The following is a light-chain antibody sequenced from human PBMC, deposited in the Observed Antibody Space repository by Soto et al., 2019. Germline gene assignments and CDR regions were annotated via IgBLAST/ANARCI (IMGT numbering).Light chain of an antibody. CDR3: SSYTSSTTGL. CDR2: DVT. V-gene: IGLV2-14*01. J-gene: IGLJ1*01. CDR1: SSDVGGFNY. Sequence: QSVLTQPASVSGSPGQSITISCTGTSSDVGGFNYVSWYQQHPGKAPKLMIYDVTNRPSGVPNRFSGSKSGNTASLTISGLQAEDEADYYCSSYTSSTTGLFGTGTKLTVL.